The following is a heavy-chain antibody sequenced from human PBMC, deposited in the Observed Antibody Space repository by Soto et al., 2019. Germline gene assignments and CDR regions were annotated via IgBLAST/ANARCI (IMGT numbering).Heavy chain of an antibody. CDR2: ISGSDNST. V-gene: IGHV3-23*01. J-gene: IGHJ4*02. CDR3: AKYSARTR. CDR1: GFTFSSSA. Sequence: EVQLLESGGGLVQPGGSLRLSCAASGFTFSSSAMSWVRQAPGKGLEWVSAISGSDNSTYYSASVKGRFTISRDNSKNTLYLQMNSLRAEDTAVYYCAKYSARTRWGQGTLVTVSS. D-gene: IGHD1-7*01.